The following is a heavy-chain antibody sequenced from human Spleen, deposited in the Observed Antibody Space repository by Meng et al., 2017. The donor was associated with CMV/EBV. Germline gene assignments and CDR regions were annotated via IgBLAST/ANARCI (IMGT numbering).Heavy chain of an antibody. Sequence: QVQLVESGGGLVKPGGCLRLSCAASGVTFSDYYMSWIRQAPGKGLEWLSYISGGGGIINYADSVKGRFTVSRDNAQNSLYLQMNSLRAEDTAVYYCAKDWDGVHWGQGALVTVSS. CDR2: ISGGGGII. V-gene: IGHV3-11*01. CDR1: GVTFSDYY. D-gene: IGHD1-26*01. J-gene: IGHJ4*02. CDR3: AKDWDGVH.